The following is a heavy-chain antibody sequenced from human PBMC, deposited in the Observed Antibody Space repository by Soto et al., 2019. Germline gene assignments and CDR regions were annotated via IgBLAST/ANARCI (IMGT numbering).Heavy chain of an antibody. V-gene: IGHV1-18*01. CDR1: GYTFTSYG. D-gene: IGHD5-18*01. J-gene: IGHJ4*02. Sequence: QVQLVQSGAEVKKPGASVKVSCKASGYTFTSYGISWVRQAPGQGLEWMGWISAHNGNTKYAQKLQGRVTMTTDTSTRTAYRELRSLRSDGTAVYYCARDLSYGLCDYWGQGTLVTVSS. CDR3: ARDLSYGLCDY. CDR2: ISAHNGNT.